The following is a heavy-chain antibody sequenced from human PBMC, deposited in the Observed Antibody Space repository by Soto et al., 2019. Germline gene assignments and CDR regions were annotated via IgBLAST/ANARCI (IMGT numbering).Heavy chain of an antibody. J-gene: IGHJ4*02. Sequence: EVQLVESGGTVIQPGGSLRLSCVASGFTFDAYNIHWVRQAPGKGLEWVSLISWDSVDTYYADSVKGRFTISSDSSKSSLYLQMNSLRMEDTALYYCAKERSTGSFDYWGQGTLVTVSS. V-gene: IGHV3-43*01. D-gene: IGHD3-9*01. CDR2: ISWDSVDT. CDR3: AKERSTGSFDY. CDR1: GFTFDAYN.